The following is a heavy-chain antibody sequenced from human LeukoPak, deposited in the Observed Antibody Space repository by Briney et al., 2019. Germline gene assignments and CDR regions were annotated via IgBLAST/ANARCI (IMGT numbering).Heavy chain of an antibody. D-gene: IGHD2-2*01. Sequence: ASVKVSCKASGGTFSSYAISWVRQAPGQGLEWMGGIIPIFGTANYAQKFQGRVTITTDESTSTAYMELSSLRSEDTAVYYCASIRNIYCSSTSCYLSAFDIWGPATMVTVSS. V-gene: IGHV1-69*05. CDR2: IIPIFGTA. CDR3: ASIRNIYCSSTSCYLSAFDI. CDR1: GGTFSSYA. J-gene: IGHJ3*02.